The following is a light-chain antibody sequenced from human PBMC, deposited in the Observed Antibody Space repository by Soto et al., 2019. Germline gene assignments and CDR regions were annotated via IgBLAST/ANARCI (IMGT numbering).Light chain of an antibody. CDR1: QSINSN. J-gene: IGKJ5*01. V-gene: IGKV3-15*01. CDR3: QQYGRSPPSST. Sequence: LMTPPPVTFFVSPVERAPLSGRARQSINSNLAWYQQKPGQAPRLLIYGASTRATGFPARFSGSGSGTEFTLTISSLEPEEFAVYYGQQYGRSPPSSTVGQGTRLENK. CDR2: GAS.